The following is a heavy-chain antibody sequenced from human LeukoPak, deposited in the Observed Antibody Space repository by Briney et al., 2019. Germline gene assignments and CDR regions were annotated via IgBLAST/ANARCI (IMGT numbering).Heavy chain of an antibody. CDR3: ARDEGGSGYIDY. CDR2: IYISGTT. CDR1: NGSISNYY. J-gene: IGHJ4*02. Sequence: PSETLSLTCTVSNGSISNYYWSWVRQPAGKGLEWIGRIYISGTTNYNPSLKSRITMSLDTSKNQLSLKVSSVTAADTAVYYCARDEGGSGYIDYWGQGTLITVSS. D-gene: IGHD3-22*01. V-gene: IGHV4-4*07.